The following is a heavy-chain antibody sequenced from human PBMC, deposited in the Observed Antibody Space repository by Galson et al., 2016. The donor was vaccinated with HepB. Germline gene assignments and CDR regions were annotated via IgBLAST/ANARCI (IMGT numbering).Heavy chain of an antibody. CDR3: ARQEGAGEYFDY. CDR2: IYYSGNT. V-gene: IGHV4-31*03. J-gene: IGHJ4*02. Sequence: TLSLTCSVSGGSISSGGYYWSWIRQHPGKGLEWIGYIYYSGNTYYNPSLKSRVTISVDTANNQFSLKLSSVTAADPVVYYCARQEGAGEYFDYWGQGTPVTVSS. CDR1: GGSISSGGYY. D-gene: IGHD3-10*01.